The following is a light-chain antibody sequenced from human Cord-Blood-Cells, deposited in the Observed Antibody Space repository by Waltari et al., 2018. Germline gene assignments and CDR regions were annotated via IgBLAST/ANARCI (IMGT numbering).Light chain of an antibody. Sequence: SYELTQPPSVSVSPGQTARIPCSGAKLGDKYACWYQQKPGQSPVLVIYQDSKRPSGIPERFSGSNSGNTATLTISGTQAMDEADYYCQAWDSSVVFGGGTKLTVL. CDR1: KLGDKY. CDR3: QAWDSSVV. CDR2: QDS. V-gene: IGLV3-1*01. J-gene: IGLJ2*01.